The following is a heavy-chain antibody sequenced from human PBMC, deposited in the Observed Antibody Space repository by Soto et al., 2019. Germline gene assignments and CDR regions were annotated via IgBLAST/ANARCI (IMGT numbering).Heavy chain of an antibody. V-gene: IGHV1-46*01. CDR2: INPGDGST. CDR1: GYTFTTYY. CDR3: ARSIAVVSRVAFEH. D-gene: IGHD6-19*01. J-gene: IGHJ4*02. Sequence: ASVKVSCKASGYTFTTYYIHWVRQAPGQGPEWMGIINPGDGSTRYAQKFQGRVTMTSDTSTSTVHMELSSLRSEDTAVYYCARSIAVVSRVAFEHWGQGTLATVSS.